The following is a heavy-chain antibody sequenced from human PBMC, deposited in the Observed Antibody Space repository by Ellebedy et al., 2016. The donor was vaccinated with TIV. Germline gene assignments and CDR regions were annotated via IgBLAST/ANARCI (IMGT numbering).Heavy chain of an antibody. J-gene: IGHJ4*02. Sequence: ASVKVSCKASGYTFTGYYMHWVRQAPGQGLEWMGWINPNSGGTNYAQKFQGRVTITADKSTSTAYMELSSLRSEDTAVYYCARDPPGRYGDYRGYYFDYWGQGTLVTVSS. V-gene: IGHV1-2*02. D-gene: IGHD4-17*01. CDR2: INPNSGGT. CDR1: GYTFTGYY. CDR3: ARDPPGRYGDYRGYYFDY.